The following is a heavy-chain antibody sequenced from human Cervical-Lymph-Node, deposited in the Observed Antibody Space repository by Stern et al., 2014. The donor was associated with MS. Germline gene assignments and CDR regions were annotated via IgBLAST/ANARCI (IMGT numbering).Heavy chain of an antibody. CDR2: IFSNDER. CDR1: GFSLSNGRMG. D-gene: IGHD3-10*01. CDR3: ARILYDGAYRGDY. Sequence: ESGPVLVKPTETLMLTCTVSGFSLSNGRMGVSWIRQPPGKALEWLANIFSNDERSYSTSLKSRLTITKDTSRSQVVLTMTNMDPVDTATYFCARILYDGAYRGDYWGQGILVTVSS. J-gene: IGHJ4*02. V-gene: IGHV2-26*01.